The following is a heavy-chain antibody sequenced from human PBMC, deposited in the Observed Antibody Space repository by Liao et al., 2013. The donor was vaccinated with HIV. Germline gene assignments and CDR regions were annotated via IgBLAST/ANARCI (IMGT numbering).Heavy chain of an antibody. CDR1: GGSISSNIYY. D-gene: IGHD3-22*01. J-gene: IGHJ4*02. V-gene: IGHV4-39*07. Sequence: QLHLQESGPGLVKPSETLSLTCTVSGGSISSNIYYWGWIRQPPGKGLEWIGTIYYSGSTYYNPSLKSRVTISVDTSKNHFSLKLSSVTAADTAVYYCARFRYYDSSGLSWLRPSHVDYWGQGTLVTVSS. CDR3: ARFRYYDSSGLSWLRPSHVDY. CDR2: IYYSGST.